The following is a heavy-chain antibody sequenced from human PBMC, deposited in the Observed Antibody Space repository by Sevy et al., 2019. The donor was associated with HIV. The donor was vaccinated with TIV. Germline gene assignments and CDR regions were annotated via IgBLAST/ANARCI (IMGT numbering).Heavy chain of an antibody. Sequence: SETLSLTCSVSGGSISSYFWTWVRQSPGKGLEWIGNIYFTGNTDYSPSLKSRVTLSLDTSKSQFSLTLKSVTAADTAIYFCARDSTTRPRVLDYWGQGTLVIVSS. J-gene: IGHJ4*02. CDR1: GGSISSYF. CDR3: ARDSTTRPRVLDY. V-gene: IGHV4-59*01. D-gene: IGHD1-1*01. CDR2: IYFTGNT.